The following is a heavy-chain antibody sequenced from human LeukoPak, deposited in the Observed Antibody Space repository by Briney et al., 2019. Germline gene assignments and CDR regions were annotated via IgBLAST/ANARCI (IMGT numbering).Heavy chain of an antibody. CDR1: GYSFTSYW. CDR3: ASRYYHRSGTSNYCDF. Sequence: GESLKISCKGSGYSFTSYWIGWVRQMPGKGLEWMGIIYPDDSDTRYSPSFQGQVTISADKSISTAYLQWSSLKASDTAMYYCASRYYHRSGTSNYCDFWGQGTLVTVSS. CDR2: IYPDDSDT. J-gene: IGHJ4*02. V-gene: IGHV5-51*01. D-gene: IGHD3-10*01.